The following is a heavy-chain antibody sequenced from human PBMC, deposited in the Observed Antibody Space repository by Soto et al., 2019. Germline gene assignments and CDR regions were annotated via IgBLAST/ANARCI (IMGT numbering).Heavy chain of an antibody. CDR1: GDSVSSDRAA. D-gene: IGHD1-26*01. CDR3: ARVKGTYSGSYHFDS. Sequence: SQTLSLTCAISGDSVSSDRAAWNWIRQSPSRGLEWLGRTYYRSKWYNDYEVSVKSRITINPDTSKNQFSLQLKSVTPEDTALYYCARVKGTYSGSYHFDSWGQGTLVTVSS. CDR2: TYYRSKWYN. V-gene: IGHV6-1*01. J-gene: IGHJ4*02.